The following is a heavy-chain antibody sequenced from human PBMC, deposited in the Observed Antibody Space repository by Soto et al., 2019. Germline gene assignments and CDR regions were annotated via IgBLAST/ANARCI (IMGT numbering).Heavy chain of an antibody. Sequence: SSETLSLTCAVYGGSVRGHYWSWIRQPPGKGLEWIGEINDSGSTKYNPSLKSRVTISVDTSKNHVSLKLISVTAAVTAAYFCARHQVPDIDAYYWGQG. V-gene: IGHV4-34*01. D-gene: IGHD3-10*01. CDR2: INDSGST. CDR1: GGSVRGHY. CDR3: ARHQVPDIDAYY. J-gene: IGHJ4*02.